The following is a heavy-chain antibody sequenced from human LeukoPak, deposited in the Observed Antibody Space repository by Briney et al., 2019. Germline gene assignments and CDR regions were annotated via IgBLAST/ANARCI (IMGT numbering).Heavy chain of an antibody. CDR3: ARNGWQQLTNWFDP. V-gene: IGHV4-39*01. CDR1: GGSISSSSYY. J-gene: IGHJ5*02. Sequence: PSETLSLTCTVSGGSISSSSYYWGWIRQPPGKGLEWIGSIYYSGSTYYNPSLKSRVTISVDTSKNQFSLKLSSVTAADTAVYYCARNGWQQLTNWFDPWGQGTLVTVSS. D-gene: IGHD6-13*01. CDR2: IYYSGST.